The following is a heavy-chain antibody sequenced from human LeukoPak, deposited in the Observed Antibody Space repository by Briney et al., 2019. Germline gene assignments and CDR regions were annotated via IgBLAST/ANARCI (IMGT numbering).Heavy chain of an antibody. Sequence: GASVKVSCKASGYTFTSYYMHWVRQAPGQGLEWMGIINPSGGSTTYAQRFQGRVTITADKSTSTAYMELSSLRSEDTAVYYCARDDYGGNGFDYWGQGTLVTVSS. J-gene: IGHJ4*02. V-gene: IGHV1-46*01. CDR3: ARDDYGGNGFDY. D-gene: IGHD4-23*01. CDR2: INPSGGST. CDR1: GYTFTSYY.